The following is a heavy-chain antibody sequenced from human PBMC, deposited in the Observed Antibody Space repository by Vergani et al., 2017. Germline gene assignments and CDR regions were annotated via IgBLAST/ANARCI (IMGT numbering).Heavy chain of an antibody. J-gene: IGHJ5*02. D-gene: IGHD6-19*01. CDR3: AREGIAVPYNWFDP. CDR1: GGSISSYY. CDR2: IYTSGST. Sequence: QVQLPESGPGLVKPSETLSLTCTVSGGSISSYYWSWIRQPAGKGLEWMGRIYTSGSTNYNPSLKSRVTMSVDTSKNQFSLKLSSVTAADTAVYYCAREGIAVPYNWFDPWGQGTLVTVSS. V-gene: IGHV4-4*07.